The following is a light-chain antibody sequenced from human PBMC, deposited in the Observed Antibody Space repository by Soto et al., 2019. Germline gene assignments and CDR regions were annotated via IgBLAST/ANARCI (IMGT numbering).Light chain of an antibody. CDR3: HQRQSWPRT. Sequence: EIVLTQSPATLSSFPGDRVTLSCRASHAVNTRLAWYQHKPGQAPRLLIYLASNRAAGVPARFSGSGSGTDFTLTISAVEPEYVVLYDGHQRQSWPRTFGQGTTVDIK. J-gene: IGKJ3*01. CDR1: HAVNTR. CDR2: LAS. V-gene: IGKV3-11*01.